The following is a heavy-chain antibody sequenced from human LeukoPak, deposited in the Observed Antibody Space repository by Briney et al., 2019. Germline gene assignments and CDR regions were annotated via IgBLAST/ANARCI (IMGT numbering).Heavy chain of an antibody. CDR3: ARHGPYSSGWYMVGY. D-gene: IGHD6-19*01. CDR1: GYIFTSYW. CDR2: IYPGDSDT. Sequence: GESLKISCKGSGYIFTSYWIGWVRQMPGKGLEWMGIIYPGDSDTRYSPSFQGQVTISANKSISTAYLQWSSLKASDTAMYYCARHGPYSSGWYMVGYWGQGTLVTVSS. J-gene: IGHJ4*02. V-gene: IGHV5-51*01.